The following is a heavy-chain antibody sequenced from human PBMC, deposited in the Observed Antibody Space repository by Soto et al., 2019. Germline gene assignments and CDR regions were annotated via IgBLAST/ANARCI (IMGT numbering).Heavy chain of an antibody. CDR2: IIPILGIA. Sequence: GASVKVSCKASGGTFSSYTISWVRQAPGQGLEWMGRIIPILGIANYAQKFQGRVTITADKSTSTAYMELSSLRSEDTAVYYCARNSGRSGWDMNLKLSPWFDPWGQGTLVTVSS. D-gene: IGHD6-19*01. V-gene: IGHV1-69*02. CDR1: GGTFSSYT. CDR3: ARNSGRSGWDMNLKLSPWFDP. J-gene: IGHJ5*02.